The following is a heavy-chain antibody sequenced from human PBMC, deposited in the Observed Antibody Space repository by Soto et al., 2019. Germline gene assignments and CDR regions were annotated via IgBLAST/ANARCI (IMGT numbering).Heavy chain of an antibody. V-gene: IGHV4-38-2*02. J-gene: IGHJ4*02. CDR2: IYHSGST. CDR3: ARDRHLSDY. D-gene: IGHD3-16*02. Sequence: SETLSLTCAVSGYSISSGYYWGWIRQPPGKGLEWIGSIYHSGSTYYNPSLKSRVTISVDTSKNQFSLKLSSVTAADTAVYYCARDRHLSDYWGQGTLVTVSS. CDR1: GYSISSGYY.